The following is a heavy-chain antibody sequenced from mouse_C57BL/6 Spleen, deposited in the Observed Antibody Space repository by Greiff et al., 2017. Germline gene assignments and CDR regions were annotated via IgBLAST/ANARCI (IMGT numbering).Heavy chain of an antibody. CDR1: GYTFTDYE. J-gene: IGHJ3*01. Sequence: QVQLQHSGAELVRPGASVTLSCKASGYTFTDYEMHWVKQTPVHGLEWIGAIDPETGGTAYNQKFKGKAILTADKSSSTAYMELRSLTSEDSAVYDCTRSDSNYDRVAWFAYWGQGTLVTVSA. D-gene: IGHD2-5*01. V-gene: IGHV1-15*01. CDR3: TRSDSNYDRVAWFAY. CDR2: IDPETGGT.